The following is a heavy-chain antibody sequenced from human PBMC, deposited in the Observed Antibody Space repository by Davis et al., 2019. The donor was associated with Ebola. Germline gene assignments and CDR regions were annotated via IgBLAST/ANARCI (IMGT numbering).Heavy chain of an antibody. V-gene: IGHV3-30-3*01. D-gene: IGHD3-16*01. CDR1: GFTFSSYA. CDR2: ISYDGSNK. Sequence: GESLKISCAASGFTFSSYAMHWVRQAPGKGLEWVAVISYDGSNKYYADSVKGRFTISRDNSKNTLYLQMNSLRAEDTAVYYCATFGNGWLVNFWGQGTLVTVSS. J-gene: IGHJ4*02. CDR3: ATFGNGWLVNF.